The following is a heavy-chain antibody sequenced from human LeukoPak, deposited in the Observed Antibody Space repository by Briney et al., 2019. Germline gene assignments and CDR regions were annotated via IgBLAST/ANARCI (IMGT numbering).Heavy chain of an antibody. CDR3: AKGQLWLSYYYYYYMDV. D-gene: IGHD5-18*01. J-gene: IGHJ6*03. V-gene: IGHV3-30*18. CDR2: ISYDGSNK. CDR1: GFTFSSYW. Sequence: GGSLRLSCAASGFTFSSYWMSWVRQAPGKGLEWVAVISYDGSNKYYADSVKGRFTISRDNSKNTLYLQMNSLRAEDTAVYYCAKGQLWLSYYYYYYMDVWGKGTTVTVSS.